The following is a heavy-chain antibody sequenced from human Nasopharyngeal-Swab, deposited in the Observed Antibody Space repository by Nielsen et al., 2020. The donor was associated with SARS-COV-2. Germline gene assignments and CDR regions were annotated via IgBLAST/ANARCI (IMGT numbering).Heavy chain of an antibody. CDR1: GFTFGDYA. D-gene: IGHD3-9*01. V-gene: IGHV3-49*03. CDR3: TRDRSAYYDILTGPHKLDY. CDR2: IRSKAYGGTT. J-gene: IGHJ4*02. Sequence: GESLKISCTASGFTFGDYAMSWFRQAPGKGLEWVGFIRSKAYGGTTEYAASVKGRFTISRDDSKSIAYLQMNSLKTEDTAVYYCTRDRSAYYDILTGPHKLDYWGQGTLVTAS.